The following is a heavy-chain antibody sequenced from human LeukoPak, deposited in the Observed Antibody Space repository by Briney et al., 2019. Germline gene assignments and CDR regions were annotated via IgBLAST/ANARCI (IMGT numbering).Heavy chain of an antibody. Sequence: GASVKVSCKASGGTFTSYAISWVRQAPGQGLEWMGGIIPIFGTANYAQKFQGRVTITADESTSTAYMELSSLRSEDTAVYYYARGKVRGVISHYFDYWGQGTLVTVSS. V-gene: IGHV1-69*13. CDR1: GGTFTSYA. CDR2: IIPIFGTA. CDR3: ARGKVRGVISHYFDY. J-gene: IGHJ4*02. D-gene: IGHD3-10*01.